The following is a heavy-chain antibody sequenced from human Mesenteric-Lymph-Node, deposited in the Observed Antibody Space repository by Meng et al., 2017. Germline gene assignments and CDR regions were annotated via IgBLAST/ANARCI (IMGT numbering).Heavy chain of an antibody. Sequence: QGSGPGLVRPSETPSLTFAVNGGALSGAYWNWIRQPPGKGLEWIGEIIHGGSPSYNPSLKSRVTISIDTSKNQLSLMLSSVTAADTAVYYCARRPTGIDYWGQGTLVTVSS. D-gene: IGHD2-8*02. V-gene: IGHV4-34*12. CDR3: ARRPTGIDY. J-gene: IGHJ4*02. CDR2: IIHGGSP. CDR1: GGALSGAY.